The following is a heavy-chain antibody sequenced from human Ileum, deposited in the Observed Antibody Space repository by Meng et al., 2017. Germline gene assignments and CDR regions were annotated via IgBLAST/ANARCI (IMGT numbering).Heavy chain of an antibody. CDR1: GFSLGTGGVG. CDR3: AHHYYYGSGSYTWFDP. V-gene: IGHV2-5*01. J-gene: IGHJ5*02. CDR2: IYWNDDK. Sequence: QSPLKDAGPQLVKPTPTLTLTCPFAGFSLGTGGVGVGLIRQPPGKALEWLALIYWNDDKRYSPSLKSRLTITKDTSKSQVVLTMTNMDPVDTATYYCAHHYYYGSGSYTWFDPWGQGTLVTVSS. D-gene: IGHD3-10*01.